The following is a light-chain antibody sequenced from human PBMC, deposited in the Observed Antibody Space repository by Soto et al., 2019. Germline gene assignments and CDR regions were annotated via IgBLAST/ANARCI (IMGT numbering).Light chain of an antibody. CDR2: DAS. V-gene: IGKV3-11*01. CDR1: QSVGYH. Sequence: ILLTQSPGTLSLSPGERATLSCRASQSVGYHLAWYQQKPGQAPRLLIYDASNRATGIPARFSGSGSGTDFTLAISSLEPEDFAVYYCQQRSNWPPVTFGGGTKV. J-gene: IGKJ4*01. CDR3: QQRSNWPPVT.